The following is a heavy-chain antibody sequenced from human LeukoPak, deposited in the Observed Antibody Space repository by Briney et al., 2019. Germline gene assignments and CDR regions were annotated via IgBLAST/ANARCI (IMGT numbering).Heavy chain of an antibody. J-gene: IGHJ4*02. D-gene: IGHD6-13*01. V-gene: IGHV1-8*01. Sequence: ASVKVSCKASENTSISYDINWVRQATGQGLEWMGWMNPNSGDTGYAQKFQGRVTMTWNTSISTAYMKLSSLRSEDTAVYYCARGPFFEIAAAGFDSWGQGTPVTVSS. CDR2: MNPNSGDT. CDR3: ARGPFFEIAAAGFDS. CDR1: ENTSISYD.